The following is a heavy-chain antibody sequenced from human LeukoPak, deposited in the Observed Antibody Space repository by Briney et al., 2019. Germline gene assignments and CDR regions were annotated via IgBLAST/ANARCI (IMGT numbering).Heavy chain of an antibody. Sequence: GASVKVSCKASGYTFTSYDINWVRQATGRGLEWMGWMNPNSGNTGYAQKFQGRVTMTRNTSISTAYMELSSLRSEDTAVYYCARTTDYGGNFDYFDYWGQGTLVTVSS. CDR3: ARTTDYGGNFDYFDY. D-gene: IGHD4-23*01. CDR2: MNPNSGNT. V-gene: IGHV1-8*01. J-gene: IGHJ4*02. CDR1: GYTFTSYD.